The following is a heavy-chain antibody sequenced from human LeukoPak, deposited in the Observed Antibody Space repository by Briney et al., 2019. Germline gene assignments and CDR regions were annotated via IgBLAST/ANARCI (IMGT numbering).Heavy chain of an antibody. CDR1: GGSFSGYY. D-gene: IGHD3-16*01. CDR3: ARGLGRMSSDY. V-gene: IGHV4-34*01. Sequence: SETLSLTCAVYGGSFSGYYWSWIRQPPGKGLEWIGEMNHSGSTNYNPSLKSRVTISVDTSKNQFSLKLSSVTAADTAVYYCARGLGRMSSDYWGQGTLVTVSS. J-gene: IGHJ4*02. CDR2: MNHSGST.